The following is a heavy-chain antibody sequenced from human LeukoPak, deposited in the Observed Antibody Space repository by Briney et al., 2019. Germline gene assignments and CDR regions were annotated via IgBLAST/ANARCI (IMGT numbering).Heavy chain of an antibody. V-gene: IGHV3-30*02. D-gene: IGHD4-17*01. Sequence: PGGSLRLSCAASGFTFSSYGMHWVRQAPGKGLEGVAFIRYDGSKKYYADSVKGRFTISRDNSKNTLYLQMNSLRAEDTAVYYCAIMGLVDGDDYWGQGTLVTVSS. CDR2: IRYDGSKK. CDR1: GFTFSSYG. CDR3: AIMGLVDGDDY. J-gene: IGHJ4*02.